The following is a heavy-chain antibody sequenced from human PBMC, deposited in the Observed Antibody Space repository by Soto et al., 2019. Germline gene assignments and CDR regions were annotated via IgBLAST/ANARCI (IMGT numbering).Heavy chain of an antibody. CDR3: ARGRGYYGMDV. D-gene: IGHD3-10*01. CDR2: IYGGGTI. Sequence: EVQLVESGGGLVQYGDSLRLACAVSGLTDTTDYMTWFRQAPGKGLEWVSIIYGGGTIYYACSLKGRFTISRDYSKNTLYLHMSSLTAEDTAVYFWARGRGYYGMDVWGQGTTVTVSS. J-gene: IGHJ6*02. V-gene: IGHV3-53*01. CDR1: GLTDTTDY.